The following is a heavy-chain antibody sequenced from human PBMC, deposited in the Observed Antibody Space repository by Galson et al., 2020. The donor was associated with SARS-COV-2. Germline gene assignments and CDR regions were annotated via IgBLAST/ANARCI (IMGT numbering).Heavy chain of an antibody. CDR1: GFTFSAYS. D-gene: IGHD1-1*01. J-gene: IGHJ6*02. CDR3: ARDWCGTSGGYGMDV. CDR2: IASDGSNK. Sequence: TGGSLRLSCAASGFTFSAYSMHWVRQAPGKGLEWVAAIASDGSNKHFADSVKGRFTISRDNSKNTLYLQMNSLKPEDTAIYYCARDWCGTSGGYGMDVWGQGTTVTVSS. V-gene: IGHV3-30-3*01.